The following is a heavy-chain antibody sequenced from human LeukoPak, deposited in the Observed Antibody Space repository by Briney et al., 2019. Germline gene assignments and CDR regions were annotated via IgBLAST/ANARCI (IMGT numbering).Heavy chain of an antibody. Sequence: SETLSLTCTVSGGSISGGYWSWIRQPPGKGLEWIGYVYTSGSTNYNPSLKSRVTISVDTSKSQFALKLSSVTAADTAVYYCAKSYFDYSTYYSYYFNLWGQGALVTVSS. D-gene: IGHD4-11*01. CDR2: VYTSGST. J-gene: IGHJ4*02. V-gene: IGHV4-4*09. CDR3: AKSYFDYSTYYSYYFNL. CDR1: GGSISGGY.